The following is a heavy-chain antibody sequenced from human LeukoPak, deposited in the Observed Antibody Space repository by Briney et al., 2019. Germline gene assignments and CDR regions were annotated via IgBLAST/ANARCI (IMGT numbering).Heavy chain of an antibody. D-gene: IGHD3-10*01. CDR1: GITLSNYG. V-gene: IGHV3-23*01. Sequence: GGSLRLSCAVSGITLSNYGMSWVRQAPGKGLEWVAGISDSGGSTNYADSVKGRFTISRDNPKNTLYLQMNSLRAEDTAVYFCAKRGVVIRDFLVGFHKEAYYFESWGQGALVTVSS. J-gene: IGHJ4*02. CDR2: ISDSGGST. CDR3: AKRGVVIRDFLVGFHKEAYYFES.